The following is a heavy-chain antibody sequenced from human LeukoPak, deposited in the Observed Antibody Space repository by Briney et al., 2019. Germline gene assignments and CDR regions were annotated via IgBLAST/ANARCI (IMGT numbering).Heavy chain of an antibody. CDR3: AKALEAAGES. Sequence: GCSLRLSCPASGFTFSDYYMRWMHQAPGKGLEWVSCIFEGVSPSYYADSVRGRFTVSRDNSKNIVYLERSRLRVDDTAMYYCAKALEAAGESWGQGSLVTVSS. J-gene: IGHJ1*01. CDR2: IFEGVSPS. V-gene: IGHV3-11*01. D-gene: IGHD6-13*01. CDR1: GFTFSDYY.